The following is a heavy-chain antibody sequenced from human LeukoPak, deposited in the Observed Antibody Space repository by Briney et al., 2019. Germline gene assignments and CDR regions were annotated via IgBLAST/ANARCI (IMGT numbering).Heavy chain of an antibody. J-gene: IGHJ4*02. CDR2: ISSSSSTI. D-gene: IGHD4-11*01. CDR1: GFTFSSYS. CDR3: ARDENPPDYSNYGSGIDY. Sequence: GGSLRLSCAASGFTFSSYSMNWVRQAPGKGLEWVSYISSSSSTIYYADSVKGRFTISRDNAKNSLYLQMNSLRAEGTAVYYCARDENPPDYSNYGSGIDYWGQGTLVTVSS. V-gene: IGHV3-48*01.